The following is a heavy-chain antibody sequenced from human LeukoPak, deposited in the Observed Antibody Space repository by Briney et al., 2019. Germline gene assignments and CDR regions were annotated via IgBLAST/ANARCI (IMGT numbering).Heavy chain of an antibody. CDR2: INLNTGDT. Sequence: GASVKVSCKASGFTFIGYYMHWVRQAPGQGLEWMGWINLNTGDTDYAPKFQGRVTMTRDTSITTAYMELSRLRYDDTAVYFCARTNPAFDSWGGETLVPVSS. J-gene: IGHJ4*02. V-gene: IGHV1-2*02. CDR1: GFTFIGYY. CDR3: ARTNPAFDS. D-gene: IGHD1-14*01.